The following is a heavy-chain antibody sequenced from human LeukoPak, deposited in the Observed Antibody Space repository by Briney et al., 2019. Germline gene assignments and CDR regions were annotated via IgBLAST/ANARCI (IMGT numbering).Heavy chain of an antibody. Sequence: GGSLRLSCAASGFTFSDYYMTWIRQAPGKGLEWVSYISSGGSTIYYAASVKGRFTISRDNAKNSLYLQMNSLRVEDTAVYYCAKQLGYCSDGSCYFPYWGQGTLVTVSS. CDR1: GFTFSDYY. CDR2: ISSGGSTI. J-gene: IGHJ4*02. CDR3: AKQLGYCSDGSCYFPY. V-gene: IGHV3-11*01. D-gene: IGHD2-15*01.